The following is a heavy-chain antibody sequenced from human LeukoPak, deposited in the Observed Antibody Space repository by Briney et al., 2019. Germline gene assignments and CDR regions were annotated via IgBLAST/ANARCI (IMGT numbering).Heavy chain of an antibody. J-gene: IGHJ4*02. D-gene: IGHD6-19*01. CDR2: MNPNSGNT. CDR3: ARTIAVAGEPYDY. V-gene: IGHV1-8*01. CDR1: GYTFTSYD. Sequence: ASVKVSCKASGYTFTSYDINWVRQATGQGLEWMGWMNPNSGNTGYAQKFQGRVTMTRNTSISTAYMELSSLRSEDTAVYYCARTIAVAGEPYDYWGQGTLVTVSS.